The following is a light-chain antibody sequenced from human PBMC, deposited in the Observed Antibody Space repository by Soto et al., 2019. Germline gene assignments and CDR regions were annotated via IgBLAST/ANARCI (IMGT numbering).Light chain of an antibody. V-gene: IGKV1-5*01. Sequence: DIQMTQSPSTLSASVGDRVTITCRASQSISSGLAWYQQQPGKAPTLLIYDASSLESGVPSRFSGSGSGTEFTLPISSLQPDDFATYYCQQYNSYSTWTFGQGTKVDIK. J-gene: IGKJ1*01. CDR1: QSISSG. CDR2: DAS. CDR3: QQYNSYSTWT.